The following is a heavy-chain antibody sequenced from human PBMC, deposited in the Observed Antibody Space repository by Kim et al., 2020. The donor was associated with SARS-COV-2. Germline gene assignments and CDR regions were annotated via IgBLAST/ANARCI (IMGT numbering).Heavy chain of an antibody. V-gene: IGHV4-59*13. CDR1: GGSISSYY. CDR3: ARSVDTAMVTSRWFDP. D-gene: IGHD5-18*01. Sequence: SETLSLTCTVSGGSISSYYWSWIRQPPGKVLEWIGYIYYSGSTNYNPSLKSRVTISVDTSKNQFSLKLSSVTAADTAVYYCARSVDTAMVTSRWFDPWGQGTLVTVSS. CDR2: IYYSGST. J-gene: IGHJ5*02.